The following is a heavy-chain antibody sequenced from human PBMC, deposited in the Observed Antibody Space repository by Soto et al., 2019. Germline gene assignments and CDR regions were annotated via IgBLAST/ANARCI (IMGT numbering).Heavy chain of an antibody. V-gene: IGHV3-30*03. D-gene: IGHD2-15*01. Sequence: GGSLRLSCAASVFPCSSYCMHLVRQAPGKGQEWVAVISYDGSKTYYADSVKGRFTISRANSKNTLYLQSNSLRAEATAVYYCARVDRTQNSGQGTMVTVSA. CDR3: ARVDRTQN. J-gene: IGHJ4*02. CDR1: VFPCSSYC. CDR2: ISYDGSKT.